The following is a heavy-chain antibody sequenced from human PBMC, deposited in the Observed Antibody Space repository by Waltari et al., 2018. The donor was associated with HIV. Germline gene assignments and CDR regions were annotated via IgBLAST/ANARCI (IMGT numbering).Heavy chain of an antibody. V-gene: IGHV1-2*02. D-gene: IGHD3-16*01. CDR3: HRPWDSDHWGSDL. CDR1: GYTFIGYF. Sequence: QDQLIQSGTEVKEPGASLRVSCRASGYTFIGYFIHWVRQAPGQGLEWMCDLNPRSGDTEYAQKFRGRVTLTGDTSVNTAYLDLKGLRFDDTATYFCHRPWDSDHWGSDLWGQGTLVIVS. J-gene: IGHJ4*01. CDR2: LNPRSGDT.